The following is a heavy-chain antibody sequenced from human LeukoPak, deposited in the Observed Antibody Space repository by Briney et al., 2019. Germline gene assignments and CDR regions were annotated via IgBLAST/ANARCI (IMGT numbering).Heavy chain of an antibody. Sequence: GRSLRLSCAASGFTFDDYAMHWVRQAPGKGLEWVAGILWDSNRIGYADSVKGRFTISRDNAKSSLYLQMNSLRAEDTALYYCTRDLRPGGADVWGQGTTVTVSS. CDR1: GFTFDDYA. CDR2: ILWDSNRI. V-gene: IGHV3-9*01. J-gene: IGHJ6*02. D-gene: IGHD4-17*01. CDR3: TRDLRPGGADV.